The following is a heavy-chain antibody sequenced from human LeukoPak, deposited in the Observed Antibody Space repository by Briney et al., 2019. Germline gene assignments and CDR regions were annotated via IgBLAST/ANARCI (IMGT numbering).Heavy chain of an antibody. Sequence: PSETLSLTCTVSGGSISSYYWSWIRQPPGKGLEWIGYIYYSGSTNYNPSPKSRVTISVDTSKNQFSLKLSSVTAADTAVYYCARQGQPPTVWSGYLGPYYYYYYGMDVWGQGTTVTVSS. CDR1: GGSISSYY. CDR3: ARQGQPPTVWSGYLGPYYYYYYGMDV. CDR2: IYYSGST. J-gene: IGHJ6*02. V-gene: IGHV4-59*08. D-gene: IGHD3-3*01.